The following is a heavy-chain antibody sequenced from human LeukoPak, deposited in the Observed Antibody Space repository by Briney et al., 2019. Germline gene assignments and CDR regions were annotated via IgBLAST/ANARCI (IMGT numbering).Heavy chain of an antibody. Sequence: GGSLRLSCAASGFTVSSNYMSWVRQAPGKGLEWVSVIYSGGSTYYADSVKGRFTISRDNSKNTLYLQMNSLRAEDTAVYYCARDGTEDFWPDYYGTDVWGQGTTVTVSS. V-gene: IGHV3-53*01. CDR3: ARDGTEDFWPDYYGTDV. CDR2: IYSGGST. CDR1: GFTVSSNY. D-gene: IGHD3-3*01. J-gene: IGHJ6*02.